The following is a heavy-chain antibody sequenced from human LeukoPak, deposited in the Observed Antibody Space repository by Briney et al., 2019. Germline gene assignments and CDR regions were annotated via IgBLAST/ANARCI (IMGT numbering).Heavy chain of an antibody. D-gene: IGHD2-2*01. CDR2: INWDGGST. V-gene: IGHV3-20*04. CDR3: ARDSDCSSTSCQGAFDI. Sequence: GGSLRLSCAASGFTFDAYGMSWVRQAPGKGLEWVSGINWDGGSTGYADYVKGRFTISRDNAKNSLYLQMNSLRAEDTALYYCARDSDCSSTSCQGAFDIWGQGTMVTVSS. CDR1: GFTFDAYG. J-gene: IGHJ3*02.